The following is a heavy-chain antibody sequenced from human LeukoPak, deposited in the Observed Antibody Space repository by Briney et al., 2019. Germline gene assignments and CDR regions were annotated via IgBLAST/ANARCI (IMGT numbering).Heavy chain of an antibody. D-gene: IGHD3-3*01. CDR1: GFTFSNAW. J-gene: IGHJ3*02. CDR2: ISSSSSYI. Sequence: PGGSLRLSCAASGFTFSNAWMSWVRQAPGKGLEWVSSISSSSSYIYYADSVKGRFTISRDNAKNSLYLQMNSLRAEDTAVYYCARDGVVNVLRFLEWVPDAFDIWGQGTMVTVSS. CDR3: ARDGVVNVLRFLEWVPDAFDI. V-gene: IGHV3-21*01.